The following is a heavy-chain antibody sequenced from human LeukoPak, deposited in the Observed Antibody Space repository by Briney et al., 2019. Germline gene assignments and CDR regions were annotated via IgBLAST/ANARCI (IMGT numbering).Heavy chain of an antibody. V-gene: IGHV3-23*01. CDR1: GFTFSSCA. CDR3: AKDPYDIVVVVAATINDY. CDR2: ISGSGGST. J-gene: IGHJ4*02. D-gene: IGHD2-15*01. Sequence: GGSLRLSCAASGFTFSSCAMSWVRQAPGKGLEWVSAISGSGGSTYYADSVKGRFTISRDNSKNTLYLQMNSLRAEDTAVYYCAKDPYDIVVVVAATINDYWGQGTLVTVSS.